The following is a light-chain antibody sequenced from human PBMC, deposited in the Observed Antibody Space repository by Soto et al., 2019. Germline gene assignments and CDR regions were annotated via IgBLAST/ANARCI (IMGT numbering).Light chain of an antibody. CDR2: GAS. J-gene: IGKJ5*01. CDR1: QDVGKW. Sequence: DTQMTQSPSCLSASLCHSVTLTCRASQDVGKWLAWYQQKPGKAPTLLIHGASSLQSGVPPRYSGSGYGTDFTLTISSLQPEDFATYYCQQANSFPITFGHGTRVEIK. CDR3: QQANSFPIT. V-gene: IGKV1-12*01.